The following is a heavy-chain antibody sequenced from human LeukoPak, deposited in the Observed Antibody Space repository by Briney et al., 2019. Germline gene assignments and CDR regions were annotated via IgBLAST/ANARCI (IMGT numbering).Heavy chain of an antibody. CDR2: IHNSGST. CDR1: GGSFSGYY. D-gene: IGHD5-18*01. Sequence: SETLSPTCAVYGGSFSGYYWSWIRQPPGQGLEWIGYIHNSGSTNYNPSLKSRVTISVDTSKNQFSLKLNSVTAADTAVYFCARDLYTADGMDVWGQGTTVTVSS. CDR3: ARDLYTADGMDV. J-gene: IGHJ6*02. V-gene: IGHV4-59*01.